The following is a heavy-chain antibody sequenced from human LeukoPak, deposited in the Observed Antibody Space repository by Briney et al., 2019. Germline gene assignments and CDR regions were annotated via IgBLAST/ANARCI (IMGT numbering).Heavy chain of an antibody. J-gene: IGHJ4*02. V-gene: IGHV3-7*01. CDR3: ARVASGSSYRPFDC. CDR2: IKEDESEK. CDR1: GFTFTSYW. Sequence: GGSLRLSCAAFGFTFTSYWMGWVRQAPGNGPEWVANIKEDESEKNYVDSVKGRFTISRDSAKNALYLQMNSLRAEDTAVYYCARVASGSSYRPFDCWGQGTLVTVSS. D-gene: IGHD3-10*01.